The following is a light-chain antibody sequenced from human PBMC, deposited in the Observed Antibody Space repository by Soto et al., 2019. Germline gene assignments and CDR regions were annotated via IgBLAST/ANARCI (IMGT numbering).Light chain of an antibody. CDR3: HQRSNWPIT. CDR2: AAS. Sequence: EIVLTQFPATLSLSPGERATLSCRASQSISTYLAWYQQKPGQAPRLLIYAASNRATGIPARFTGSGSGTDFPLTISSLEPEDCAVYYSHQRSNWPITFGQGTRLEIK. J-gene: IGKJ5*01. V-gene: IGKV3-11*01. CDR1: QSISTY.